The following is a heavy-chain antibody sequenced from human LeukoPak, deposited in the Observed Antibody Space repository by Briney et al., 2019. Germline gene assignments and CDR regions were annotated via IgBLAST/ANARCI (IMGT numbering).Heavy chain of an antibody. Sequence: GGSLRLSCAASGFTFSSSAMSWVRQAPGKGLEWVSVISNSGDATFYADSVKGRFTISRDDAKNTLYLQMSSLRAEDTAVYYCARDRAPAYWGQGTLVTVSS. CDR3: ARDRAPAY. CDR2: ISNSGDAT. J-gene: IGHJ4*02. V-gene: IGHV3-23*01. D-gene: IGHD3-10*01. CDR1: GFTFSSSA.